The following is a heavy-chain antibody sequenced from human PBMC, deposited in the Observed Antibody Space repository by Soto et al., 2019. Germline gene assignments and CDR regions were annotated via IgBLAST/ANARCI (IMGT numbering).Heavy chain of an antibody. CDR2: VTDSGGGT. J-gene: IGHJ4*02. CDR3: AKADDCTSSSCYTRPFAY. V-gene: IGHV3-23*01. D-gene: IGHD2-2*01. Sequence: EVQLLESGGGLVQPGGSLRLSCAASGFTFSSYAMSWVRQAPGKGLEWVSTVTDSGGGTYYAGSVKGRFTISRGNSKNTXXLQMNGLGAQVAAVYYRAKADDCTSSSCYTRPFAYWGQGTLVTVSS. CDR1: GFTFSSYA.